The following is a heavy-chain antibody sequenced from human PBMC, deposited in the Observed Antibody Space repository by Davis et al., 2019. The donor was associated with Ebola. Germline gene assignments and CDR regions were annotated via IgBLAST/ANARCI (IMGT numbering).Heavy chain of an antibody. V-gene: IGHV1-8*01. CDR3: AREQRPTFYDSSGYYLDY. Sequence: ASVKVSCKASGYTFTSYDINWVRQATGQGLEWMGWMNPNSGNTGYAQKFQGRVTMTRDTSISTAYMELSRLRSDDTAVYYCAREQRPTFYDSSGYYLDYWGQGTLVTVSS. D-gene: IGHD3-22*01. CDR1: GYTFTSYD. J-gene: IGHJ4*02. CDR2: MNPNSGNT.